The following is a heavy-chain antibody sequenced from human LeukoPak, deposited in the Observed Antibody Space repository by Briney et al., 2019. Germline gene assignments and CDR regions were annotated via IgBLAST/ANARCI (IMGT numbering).Heavy chain of an antibody. Sequence: GGSLRLSCAASGFTFSSYWMHWVRQAPGKGLVWVSRINSDGSSTSYADSVKGRFTISRDNAKNTLYLQMNSLRAEDTAVYYCAEWELLPTADYWGQGTLVTVSS. CDR3: AEWELLPTADY. D-gene: IGHD1-26*01. CDR1: GFTFSSYW. V-gene: IGHV3-74*01. CDR2: INSDGSST. J-gene: IGHJ4*02.